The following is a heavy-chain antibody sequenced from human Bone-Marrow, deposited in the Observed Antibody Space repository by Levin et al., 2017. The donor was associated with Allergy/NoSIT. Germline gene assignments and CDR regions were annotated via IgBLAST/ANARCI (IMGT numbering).Heavy chain of an antibody. CDR2: ISYDGNK. J-gene: IGHJ6*02. Sequence: GESLKISCAASGFTFSSYAMHWVRQASGRGLEWVAVISYDGNKFYAESVKGRFTISRDNSKNIMYLQMNSLRGEDTAVYYCARRYSGSFHYYAMDVWGQGTTVTVSS. CDR3: ARRYSGSFHYYAMDV. D-gene: IGHD1-26*01. V-gene: IGHV3-30*04. CDR1: GFTFSSYA.